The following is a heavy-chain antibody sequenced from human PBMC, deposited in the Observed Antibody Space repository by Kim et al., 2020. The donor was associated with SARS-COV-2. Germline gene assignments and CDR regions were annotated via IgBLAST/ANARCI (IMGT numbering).Heavy chain of an antibody. V-gene: IGHV3-66*01. Sequence: GRFTISRDNAKNTLYLQMNSLRAEDTAVYYCARDSLGRGTMVRGARSMDVWGQGTTVTVSS. J-gene: IGHJ6*02. D-gene: IGHD3-10*01. CDR3: ARDSLGRGTMVRGARSMDV.